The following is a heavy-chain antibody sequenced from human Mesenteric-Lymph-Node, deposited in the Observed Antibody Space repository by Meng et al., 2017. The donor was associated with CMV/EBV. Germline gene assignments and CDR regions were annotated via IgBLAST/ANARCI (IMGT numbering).Heavy chain of an antibody. J-gene: IGHJ4*02. V-gene: IGHV3-30*02. CDR2: IHYDGSNK. CDR1: GFTFKDHG. CDR3: AKADYYGSGSYFSNVNFDY. D-gene: IGHD3-10*01. Sequence: GESLKISCAASGFTFKDHGMHWVRQAPGKGLEWVAFIHYDGSNKHYADSVKGRFTISRDNSKTTLYLQMNSLRAEDTAIYYCAKADYYGSGSYFSNVNFDYWGQGTLVTVSS.